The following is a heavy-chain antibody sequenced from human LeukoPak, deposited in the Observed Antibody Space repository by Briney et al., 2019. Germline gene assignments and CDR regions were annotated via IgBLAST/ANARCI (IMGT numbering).Heavy chain of an antibody. CDR1: GLTFSGYD. V-gene: IGHV3-30*03. CDR2: MSYGGQNE. J-gene: IGHJ4*02. CDR3: ARDRTRDGYNQGRVFDY. D-gene: IGHD5-24*01. Sequence: PGGSLRLSCAASGLTFSGYDMHWVRQAPGKGPEWVAVMSYGGQNERYADSVKGRFTVSRDNPKNTLFLQMNSLRGEDTAVYYCARDRTRDGYNQGRVFDYWGQGTLVTVSS.